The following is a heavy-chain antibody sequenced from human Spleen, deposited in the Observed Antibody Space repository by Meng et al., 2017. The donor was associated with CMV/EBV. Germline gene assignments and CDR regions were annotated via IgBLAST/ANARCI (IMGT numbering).Heavy chain of an antibody. Sequence: SETLSLTCTVSGGSISSGEYYWSWIRQTPDKGLEWIGEINHSGSTIYSPSLKSRVTISVDTSTNQFSLSLNSVTAADTAVYYCARGDQGYQLVLYYWGQGTVVTVSS. D-gene: IGHD1-7*01. V-gene: IGHV4-39*07. CDR2: INHSGST. CDR3: ARGDQGYQLVLYY. CDR1: GGSISSGEYY. J-gene: IGHJ4*02.